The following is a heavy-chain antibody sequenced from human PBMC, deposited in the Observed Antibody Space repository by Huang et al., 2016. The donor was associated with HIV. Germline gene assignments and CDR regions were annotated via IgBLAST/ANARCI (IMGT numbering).Heavy chain of an antibody. J-gene: IGHJ3*02. V-gene: IGHV1-18*01. CDR2: ISASSGDT. CDR3: ARDPKYHRIVYYRQRRGIDI. Sequence: QIQLMQSGPELKPPGASVKVSCKASGYTFTSYGITWVRQAPGQGPEWMGLISASSGDTEYAQKFQGRVTLTTNTSTNIAYMELRSLRSDDTAKYYCARDPKYHRIVYYRQRRGIDIWGQGTMVIVSS. CDR1: GYTFTSYG. D-gene: IGHD3-22*01.